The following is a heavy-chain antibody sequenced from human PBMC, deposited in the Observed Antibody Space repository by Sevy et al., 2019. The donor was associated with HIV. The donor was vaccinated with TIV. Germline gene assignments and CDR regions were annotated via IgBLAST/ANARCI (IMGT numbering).Heavy chain of an antibody. D-gene: IGHD7-27*01. CDR2: ISWNSGSI. Sequence: GGSLRLSCAASGFTFDDYAMHWVRQAPGKGLEWVSGISWNSGSIGYADSVKGRFTISRDNAKNSLYLQMNSLRAEDTALYYCAKEIAGDREGYYYYGMDVWGQRTTVTVSS. V-gene: IGHV3-9*01. CDR1: GFTFDDYA. J-gene: IGHJ6*02. CDR3: AKEIAGDREGYYYYGMDV.